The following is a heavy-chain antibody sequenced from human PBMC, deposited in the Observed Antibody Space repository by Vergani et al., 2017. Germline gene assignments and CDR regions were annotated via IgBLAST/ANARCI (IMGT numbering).Heavy chain of an antibody. CDR1: GGSFSGYY. V-gene: IGHV4-34*01. CDR2: VNHSGST. D-gene: IGHD2-21*01. Sequence: QVQLQQWGAGLLKPSETLSLTCAVYGGSFSGYYWSWIRQPPGKGLEWIGEVNHSGSTNYNPSLNGRVTRSVDTSKNQFSLKLSSVTAADTSVYYCARAAGSILWWWLDYWGQGTLVTVSS. CDR3: ARAAGSILWWWLDY. J-gene: IGHJ4*02.